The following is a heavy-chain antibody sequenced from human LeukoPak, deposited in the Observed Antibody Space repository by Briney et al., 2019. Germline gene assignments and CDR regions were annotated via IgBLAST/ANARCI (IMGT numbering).Heavy chain of an antibody. D-gene: IGHD6-19*01. V-gene: IGHV4-34*01. J-gene: IGHJ4*02. CDR1: GGSFSGYY. Sequence: SETLSLTCAVYGGSFSGYYWSWIRQPPGKGLEWIGEINHSGSTNYNPSLKSRVTISVDTSKNQFSLKLSSVTAADTAVYYCNLGWLGYFDYWGQGTLVTASS. CDR3: NLGWLGYFDY. CDR2: INHSGST.